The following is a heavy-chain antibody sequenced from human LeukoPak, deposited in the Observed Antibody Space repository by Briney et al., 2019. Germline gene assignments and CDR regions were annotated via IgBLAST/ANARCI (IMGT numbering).Heavy chain of an antibody. V-gene: IGHV3-30*03. CDR1: GFTFSDYG. D-gene: IGHD5-24*01. Sequence: PGRSLRLSCAASGFTFSDYGMHWVRQAPGKGLEWVAVISYDGSNKYYADSVRGRFTISRDNSKNTLYLQMNSLRAEDTAVYYCAPRAVEMTTTKGYWGQGTLVTVSS. CDR3: APRAVEMTTTKGY. CDR2: ISYDGSNK. J-gene: IGHJ4*02.